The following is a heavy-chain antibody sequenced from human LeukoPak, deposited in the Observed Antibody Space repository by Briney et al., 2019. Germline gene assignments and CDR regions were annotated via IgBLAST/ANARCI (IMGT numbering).Heavy chain of an antibody. J-gene: IGHJ4*02. CDR3: ARPGVYSGTTID. V-gene: IGHV4-39*01. CDR1: GGSISSSSYY. Sequence: SSETLSLTCTVSGGSISSSSYYWGWIRQPPGKGLEWIGSIYYSGSTYYNPSLKSRVTISVDTSKNQFSLKLSSVTAADTAVYYCARPGVYSGTTIDWGQGTLVIVSS. D-gene: IGHD1-26*01. CDR2: IYYSGST.